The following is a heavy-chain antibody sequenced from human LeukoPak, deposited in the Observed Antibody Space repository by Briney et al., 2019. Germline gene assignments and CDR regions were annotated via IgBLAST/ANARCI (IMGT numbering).Heavy chain of an antibody. CDR1: GFTFSSYS. CDR2: ISSSSSYI. Sequence: QPGVSLRLSCAASGFTFSSYSMNWVRQAPGKGLEWVSSISSSSSYIYYADSVKGRFTISRDNAKNSLYLQMNSLRAEDTAVYYCARTPLDDYGDYFDYWGQGTLVTVSS. V-gene: IGHV3-21*01. D-gene: IGHD4-17*01. CDR3: ARTPLDDYGDYFDY. J-gene: IGHJ4*02.